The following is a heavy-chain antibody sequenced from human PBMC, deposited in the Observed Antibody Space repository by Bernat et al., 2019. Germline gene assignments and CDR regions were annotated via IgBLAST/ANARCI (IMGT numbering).Heavy chain of an antibody. V-gene: IGHV3-11*06. D-gene: IGHD2-2*01. Sequence: QVQLVESGGGLVKPGGSLRLSCAASGFTFSDYYMSWIRQAPGKGLEWVSYISISSRYTNYADSVKGRFTISRDNAKNSLYLQMNSLRAEDTAVYYCARDQGYCSSTSCSRNYYYGMDVWGQGTTVTVSS. J-gene: IGHJ6*02. CDR2: ISISSRYT. CDR3: ARDQGYCSSTSCSRNYYYGMDV. CDR1: GFTFSDYY.